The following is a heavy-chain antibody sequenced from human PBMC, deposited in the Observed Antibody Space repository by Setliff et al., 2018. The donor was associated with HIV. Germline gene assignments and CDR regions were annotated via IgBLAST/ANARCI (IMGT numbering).Heavy chain of an antibody. V-gene: IGHV4-39*07. CDR2: IYTSGST. CDR3: ARGTPDHEVWYFDL. Sequence: PSETLSLTCTVSGGSISSSTYYWGWIRQPPGKGLEWIGSIYTSGSTNYNPSLKSRVTMSVDTSKNQFSLKLSSVTAADTAIYYCARGTPDHEVWYFDLWGRGTLVTV. J-gene: IGHJ2*01. CDR1: GGSISSSTYY.